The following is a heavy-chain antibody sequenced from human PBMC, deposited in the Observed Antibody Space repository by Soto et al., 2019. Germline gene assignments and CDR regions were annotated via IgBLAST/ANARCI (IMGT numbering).Heavy chain of an antibody. V-gene: IGHV3-30*18. CDR1: GFNFDNYG. CDR2: ITYDGSNK. CDR3: AKDRVGGTFYTPLGF. J-gene: IGHJ4*02. D-gene: IGHD1-7*01. Sequence: QVQLVESGGGVVQPGGSLRLSGQASGFNFDNYGMHWVRQAPGKGLEWVAVITYDGSNKYYADSVKGRFTISRDNSKNTLSLHLNTLKPEDTAVYHCAKDRVGGTFYTPLGFWGQGTLVTVSS.